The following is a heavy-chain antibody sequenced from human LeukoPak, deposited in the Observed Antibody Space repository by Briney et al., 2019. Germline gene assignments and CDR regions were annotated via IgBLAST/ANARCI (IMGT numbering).Heavy chain of an antibody. Sequence: GASVKVSCKASGGTLSSYAISWERQATGQGLEWMGGIIPIFGTANYAQKFQGRVTITTDESTSTAYMELSSLRSEDTAVYYCARYRSLTGLGVTMNWFDPWGQGTLVTVSS. CDR3: ARYRSLTGLGVTMNWFDP. CDR2: IIPIFGTA. V-gene: IGHV1-69*05. J-gene: IGHJ5*02. CDR1: GGTLSSYA. D-gene: IGHD2-21*02.